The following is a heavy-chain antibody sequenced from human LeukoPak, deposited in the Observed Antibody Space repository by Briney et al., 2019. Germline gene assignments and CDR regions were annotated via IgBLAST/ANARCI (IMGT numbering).Heavy chain of an antibody. CDR1: GFTVSSNY. CDR3: AKDAYISSWYYFEY. CDR2: IYSGGST. Sequence: GGSLRLSCAASGFTVSSNYMSWVRQAPGKGLEWVSVIYSGGSTYYADSVKGRFTISRDNSKNTLYLQMNSLRAEDTAVYYCAKDAYISSWYYFEYWGQGAQVTVSS. J-gene: IGHJ4*02. D-gene: IGHD6-13*01. V-gene: IGHV3-53*01.